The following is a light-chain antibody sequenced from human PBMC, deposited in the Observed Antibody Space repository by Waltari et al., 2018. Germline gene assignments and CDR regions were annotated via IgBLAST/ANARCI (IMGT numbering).Light chain of an antibody. CDR2: DAS. J-gene: IGKJ1*01. Sequence: EIALTQSPGTLSLSPGERATLSWRASQGISSRYVAWDQQKPGQAPGLLIYDASSRATGIPGRFSGSGSGTDFTLTISRLEPEDFAVYYCQQYHISPQTFGQGTKVEIK. CDR3: QQYHISPQT. CDR1: QGISSRY. V-gene: IGKV3-20*01.